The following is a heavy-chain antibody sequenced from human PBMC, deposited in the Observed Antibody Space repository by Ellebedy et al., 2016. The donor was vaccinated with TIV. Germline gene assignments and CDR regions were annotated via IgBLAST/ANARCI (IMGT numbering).Heavy chain of an antibody. CDR3: HGQGSSWFDC. J-gene: IGHJ5*01. CDR1: GFTFSGYN. CDR2: ISSSGSTI. D-gene: IGHD6-13*01. V-gene: IGHV3-48*04. Sequence: GESLKISCAASGFTFSGYNMNWVRQAPGKGLEWVSFISSSGSTIYYADSVKGRFTISRDNAKNSLYLQINSLRAEDTAVYYCHGQGSSWFDCWGQGTLVTVSS.